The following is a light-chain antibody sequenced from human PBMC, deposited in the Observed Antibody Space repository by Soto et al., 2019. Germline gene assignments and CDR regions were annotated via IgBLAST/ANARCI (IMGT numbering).Light chain of an antibody. J-gene: IGLJ1*01. V-gene: IGLV2-14*01. Sequence: QSALTQPASGSGSPGQSITISCTGTSSDVGGYNYVSWYQQYPVKAPKLMIYDVTNRPSGVSDRFSGSKSGNTASLTISGLQAEDEADYSCSSYTSSSTPYVFGTGTKVTVL. CDR1: SSDVGGYNY. CDR2: DVT. CDR3: SSYTSSSTPYV.